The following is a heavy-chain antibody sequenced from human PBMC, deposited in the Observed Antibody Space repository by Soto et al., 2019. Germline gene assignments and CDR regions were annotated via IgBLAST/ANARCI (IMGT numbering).Heavy chain of an antibody. Sequence: QVQLQESDPGLVKPSETLSLTCTVSGGSISSYYWSWIRQPPGKGLEWIGYIYYSGSTNYNPSLKSRVTISVDTSKNEFSLKLSSVTAADTAVYYCARHHGYSSSWYFDYWGQGTLVTVSS. J-gene: IGHJ4*02. V-gene: IGHV4-59*08. D-gene: IGHD6-13*01. CDR2: IYYSGST. CDR3: ARHHGYSSSWYFDY. CDR1: GGSISSYY.